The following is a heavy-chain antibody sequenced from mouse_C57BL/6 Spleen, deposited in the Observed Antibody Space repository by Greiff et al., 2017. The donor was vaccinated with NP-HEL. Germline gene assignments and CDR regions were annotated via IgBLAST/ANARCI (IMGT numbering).Heavy chain of an antibody. J-gene: IGHJ2*01. D-gene: IGHD2-2*01. CDR1: GYAFTNYL. V-gene: IGHV1-54*01. CDR3: ARGGLRRGYFDY. CDR2: INPGSGGT. Sequence: VQLQQSGAELVRPGTSVKVSCKASGYAFTNYLIEWVKQRPGQGLEWIGVINPGSGGTNYNEKFKGKATLTADKSSSTAYMQLSSLTSEDSAVYFCARGGLRRGYFDYWGQGTTLTVSS.